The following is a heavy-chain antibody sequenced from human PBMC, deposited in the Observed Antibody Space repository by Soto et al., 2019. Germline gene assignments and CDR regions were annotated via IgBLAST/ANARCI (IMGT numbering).Heavy chain of an antibody. CDR1: GFTFSSYA. D-gene: IGHD3-10*01. V-gene: IGHV3-23*01. CDR3: AKHRMPGTTGEFDDY. CDR2: ISGSGGST. Sequence: PGGSLRLSCAASGFTFSSYAMSWVRQAPGKGLEWVSTISGSGGSTYYADSMKGRFTISRDNSKNTLYLQMDSLRAEDAAVYYCAKHRMPGTTGEFDDYWGQGTLVTVSS. J-gene: IGHJ4*02.